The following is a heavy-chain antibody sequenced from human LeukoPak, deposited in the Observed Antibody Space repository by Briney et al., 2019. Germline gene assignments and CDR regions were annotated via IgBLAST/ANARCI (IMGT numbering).Heavy chain of an antibody. CDR2: INPNSGGT. CDR3: ARGSFDDYGDYGTYYYYYMDV. D-gene: IGHD4-17*01. CDR1: GYTFTGYY. J-gene: IGHJ6*03. Sequence: ASVKVSCKASGYTFTGYYMHWVRQAPGQGLEWMGWINPNSGGTNYAQNFQGRVTMTRDTSISTAYMELSRLRSDDTAVYYCARGSFDDYGDYGTYYYYYMDVWGKGTTVTVSS. V-gene: IGHV1-2*02.